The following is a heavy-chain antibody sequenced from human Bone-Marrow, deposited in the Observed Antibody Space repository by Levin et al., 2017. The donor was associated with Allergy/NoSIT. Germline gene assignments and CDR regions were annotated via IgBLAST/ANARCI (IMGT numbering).Heavy chain of an antibody. CDR2: IYPGDSDT. CDR1: GYSFTSYW. J-gene: IGHJ6*02. V-gene: IGHV5-51*01. Sequence: GESLKISCKGSGYSFTSYWIGWVRQMPGKGLEWMGIIYPGDSDTRYSPSFQGQVTISADKSISTAYLQWSSLKASDTAMYYCARHSSCSSTSCYTLYYYGMDVWGQGTTVTVSS. CDR3: ARHSSCSSTSCYTLYYYGMDV. D-gene: IGHD2-2*02.